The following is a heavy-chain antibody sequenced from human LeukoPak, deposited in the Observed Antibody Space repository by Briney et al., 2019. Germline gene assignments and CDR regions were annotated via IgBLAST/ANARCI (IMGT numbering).Heavy chain of an antibody. V-gene: IGHV4-4*07. CDR2: IYSSGST. J-gene: IGHJ4*02. CDR3: ARKDGDY. Sequence: SETLSLTRTVSGASISAFHWTWFRQPAGKGLEWIGLIYSSGSTLFNPSLKSRVAMSVDLTKNQLSLKLSSVTAADTAMYYCARKDGDYWGRGTLVTVSS. CDR1: GASISAFH.